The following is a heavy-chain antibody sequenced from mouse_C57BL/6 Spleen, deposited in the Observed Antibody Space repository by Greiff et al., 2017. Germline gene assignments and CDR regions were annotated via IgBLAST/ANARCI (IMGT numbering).Heavy chain of an antibody. J-gene: IGHJ2*01. CDR1: GFTFSDYY. CDR3: ARGGDDGYYLDY. Sequence: EVKVVESEGGLVQPGSSMKLSCTASGFTFSDYYMAWVRQVPEKGLEWVANINYDGSSTYYLDSLKSRFIISRDNAKNILYLQMSSLKSEDTATYYCARGGDDGYYLDYWGQGTTLTVSS. D-gene: IGHD2-3*01. V-gene: IGHV5-16*01. CDR2: INYDGSST.